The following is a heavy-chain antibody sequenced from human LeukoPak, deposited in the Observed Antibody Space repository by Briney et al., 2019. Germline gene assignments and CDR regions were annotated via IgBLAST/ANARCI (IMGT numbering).Heavy chain of an antibody. J-gene: IGHJ5*02. CDR1: GGSISSGGYY. CDR2: IFYNGIT. V-gene: IGHV4-31*03. D-gene: IGHD2-21*01. Sequence: PSQTLSLTSTVSGGSISSGGYYWSWIRQHPGKGLEWIGYIFYNGITNYNPSLKSRVTISVDTPKNQFSMKLTPLTATDTAGINCARDIGFFHSYNCFDPWGEGTLVAVAS. CDR3: ARDIGFFHSYNCFDP.